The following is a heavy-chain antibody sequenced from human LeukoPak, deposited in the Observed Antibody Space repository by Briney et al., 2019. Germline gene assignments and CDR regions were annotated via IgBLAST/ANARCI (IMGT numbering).Heavy chain of an antibody. J-gene: IGHJ6*02. D-gene: IGHD1-26*01. CDR1: GYSFTSYW. CDR2: IYPGDSDT. CDR3: ARHVAMGYYYYGMDV. V-gene: IGHV5-51*01. Sequence: GESLKISCKGSGYSFTSYWIGWVRQMPGKGLECMGIIYPGDSDTRYSPSFQGQVTISADKSISTAYLQWSSLKASDTAMYYCARHVAMGYYYYGMDVWGQGTTVTVSS.